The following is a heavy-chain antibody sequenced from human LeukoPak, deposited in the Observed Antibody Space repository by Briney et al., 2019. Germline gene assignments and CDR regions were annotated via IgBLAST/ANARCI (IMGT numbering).Heavy chain of an antibody. CDR2: VYYSGST. D-gene: IGHD6-19*01. J-gene: IGHJ4*02. CDR1: GGSFSGYY. CDR3: ATSQSWLVPYSFDY. V-gene: IGHV4-59*01. Sequence: SETLSLTCTLYGGSFSGYYWTWIRQPPGKGLKWIGNVYYSGSTNYNPSLKSRVTISVDTSKNQFSLKMRSVTAADTAVYYCATSQSWLVPYSFDYWGQGTLVTVSS.